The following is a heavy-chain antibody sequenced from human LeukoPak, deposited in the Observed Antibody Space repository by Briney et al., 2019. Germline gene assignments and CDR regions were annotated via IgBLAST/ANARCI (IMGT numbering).Heavy chain of an antibody. CDR2: IYDSGST. CDR1: GGSISSYS. CDR3: ARLSHYFDSSGYYYVRFFDY. J-gene: IGHJ4*02. Sequence: PSETLSLTCTVSGGSISSYSWSWIRQPPGKGLECIGYIYDSGSTNYNPSLKSRVAISVDKSKNQFSLKLSYVTAADTAVYYCARLSHYFDSSGYYYVRFFDYWGQGTLVTASS. D-gene: IGHD3-22*01. V-gene: IGHV4-59*08.